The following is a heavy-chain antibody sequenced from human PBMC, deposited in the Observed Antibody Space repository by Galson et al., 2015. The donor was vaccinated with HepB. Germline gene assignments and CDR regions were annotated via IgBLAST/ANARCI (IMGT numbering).Heavy chain of an antibody. J-gene: IGHJ4*02. D-gene: IGHD3-22*01. Sequence: SLRLSCAASGFTFSSYGMHWVRQAPGKGLEWVAVISYDGSNKYYADSVKGRFTISRDNSKNTLYLQMNSLRAEDTAVYYCAKDYAYYYDSSGSYMDYWGQGTLVTVSS. CDR2: ISYDGSNK. CDR3: AKDYAYYYDSSGSYMDY. CDR1: GFTFSSYG. V-gene: IGHV3-30*18.